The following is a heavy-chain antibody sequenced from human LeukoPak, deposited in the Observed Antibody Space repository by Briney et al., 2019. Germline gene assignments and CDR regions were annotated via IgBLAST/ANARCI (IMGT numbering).Heavy chain of an antibody. Sequence: PSETLSLTCTVSGGSLSSYYWSWIRQPPGKGLEWIGYIYYSGSTNYNPSLKSRVTISVDTSKNQFSLKLSSVTAADTAVYYCARGYSGSYYAYFDYWGQGTLVTVSS. CDR3: ARGYSGSYYAYFDY. J-gene: IGHJ4*02. D-gene: IGHD1-26*01. CDR2: IYYSGST. V-gene: IGHV4-59*01. CDR1: GGSLSSYY.